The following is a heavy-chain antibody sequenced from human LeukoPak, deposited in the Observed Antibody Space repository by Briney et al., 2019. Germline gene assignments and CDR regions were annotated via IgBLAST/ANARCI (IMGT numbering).Heavy chain of an antibody. V-gene: IGHV4-39*07. Sequence: PSETLSLTCTVSGGSISSSSYYWGWIRQPPGKGLEWIGSIYYSGSTYYNPSLKSRVTISVDTSKNQFSLKLSSVTAADTAVYYCARVDRDTAMVRRPYYYYMDVWGKGTTVTISS. CDR3: ARVDRDTAMVRRPYYYYMDV. CDR1: GGSISSSSYY. CDR2: IYYSGST. J-gene: IGHJ6*03. D-gene: IGHD5-18*01.